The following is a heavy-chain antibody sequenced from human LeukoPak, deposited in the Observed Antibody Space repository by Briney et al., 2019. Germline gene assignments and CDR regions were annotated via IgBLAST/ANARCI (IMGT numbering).Heavy chain of an antibody. V-gene: IGHV5-51*01. D-gene: IGHD5-18*01. CDR3: ARHPYSYGPLGY. CDR1: GSRFTSYW. J-gene: IGHJ4*02. CDR2: IYPGDSDT. Sequence: GASLKISCKGSGSRFTSYWIGWVRQLPGKGLEWMGIIYPGDSDTRYSPSFQGRVTISADKSISTAYLQWSSLKASDTAMYYCARHPYSYGPLGYWGQGTLVTVSS.